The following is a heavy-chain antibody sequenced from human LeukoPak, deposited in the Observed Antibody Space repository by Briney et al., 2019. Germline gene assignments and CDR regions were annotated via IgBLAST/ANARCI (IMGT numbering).Heavy chain of an antibody. V-gene: IGHV4-34*01. CDR3: AVVTTTTFDY. CDR1: GGSFSGYY. D-gene: IGHD4-23*01. Sequence: PSETLSLTCAVYGGSFSGYYWSWIRQPPGKGLEWIGSIYYSGSTYYNPSLRSRVTISVGTSKNQFSLKLSSVTASDTAVYYCAVVTTTTFDYWGQGTLVTVSS. CDR2: IYYSGST. J-gene: IGHJ4*02.